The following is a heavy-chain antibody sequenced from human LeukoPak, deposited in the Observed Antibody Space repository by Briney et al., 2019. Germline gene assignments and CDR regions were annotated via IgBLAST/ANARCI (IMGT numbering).Heavy chain of an antibody. CDR1: GFTFSDYY. D-gene: IGHD6-6*01. J-gene: IGHJ4*02. CDR3: ARSIAARPWNGLSFDY. Sequence: GGSLRLSCAASGFTFSDYYMSWIRQAPGKGLEWVSYISSSGSTIYYADSVKGRFTISRDTSKNTLYLQMNSLRAEDTAVYYCARSIAARPWNGLSFDYWGQGTLVTVSS. V-gene: IGHV3-11*04. CDR2: ISSSGSTI.